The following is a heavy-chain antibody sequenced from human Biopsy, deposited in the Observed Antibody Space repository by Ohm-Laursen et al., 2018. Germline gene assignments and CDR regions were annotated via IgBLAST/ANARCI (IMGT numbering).Heavy chain of an antibody. CDR2: IIAVSGLV. J-gene: IGHJ5*02. CDR1: GGTFSNYA. D-gene: IGHD3-22*01. Sequence: SVKVSCKASGGTFSNYAISWVRQAPGEGLEWMGGIIAVSGLVNYAPKFQGRVSITADKSTTTAYMELSNLKSEDTAVYFCARHYYGTSGYNWFDPWGQGTLVTVSS. CDR3: ARHYYGTSGYNWFDP. V-gene: IGHV1-69*10.